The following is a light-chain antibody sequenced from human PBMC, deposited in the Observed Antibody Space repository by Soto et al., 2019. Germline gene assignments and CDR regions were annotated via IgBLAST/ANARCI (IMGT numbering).Light chain of an antibody. V-gene: IGKV1-33*01. CDR2: DVS. CDR1: QDIYNC. J-gene: IGKJ2*01. Sequence: DIQMTQSPSSLSASVGDRVTITCRASQDIYNCLNWYQQKPGKAPKLLIYDVSTLETGVPSRFSGGGSGTDFTFTISSLQPEDIATYYCQQYDSLPYTFGQGTKLEIQ. CDR3: QQYDSLPYT.